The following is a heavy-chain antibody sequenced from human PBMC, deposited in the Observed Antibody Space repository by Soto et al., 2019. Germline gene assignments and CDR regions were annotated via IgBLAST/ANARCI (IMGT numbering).Heavy chain of an antibody. CDR2: IYYSGST. D-gene: IGHD1-26*01. Sequence: SETLSLTCTVSGGSISSSSYYWGWIRQPPGKGLEWIGSIYYSGSTNYNPSLKSRVTISVDTSKNQFSLKLSSVTAADTAVYYCAKDGHSGSIVDYWGQGTLVTVSS. CDR3: AKDGHSGSIVDY. J-gene: IGHJ4*02. V-gene: IGHV4-39*07. CDR1: GGSISSSSYY.